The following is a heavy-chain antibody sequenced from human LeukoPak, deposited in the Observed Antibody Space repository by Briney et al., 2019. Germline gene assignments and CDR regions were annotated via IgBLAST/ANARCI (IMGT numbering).Heavy chain of an antibody. CDR2: INHSGST. D-gene: IGHD3-3*01. V-gene: IGHV4-34*01. CDR3: ARGAVNITIFGVVIIPEYYFDY. CDR1: GGSFSGYY. Sequence: SETLSLTCAVYGGSFSGYYWSWIRQPPGKGLEWIGEINHSGSTNYNPSLKSRVTISVDTSKNQFSLKLSSVTAADMAVYYCARGAVNITIFGVVIIPEYYFDYWGQGTLVTVSS. J-gene: IGHJ4*02.